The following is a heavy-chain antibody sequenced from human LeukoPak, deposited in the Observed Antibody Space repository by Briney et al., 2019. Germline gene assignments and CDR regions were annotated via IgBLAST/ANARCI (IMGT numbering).Heavy chain of an antibody. CDR3: AKTVLPRGMDV. D-gene: IGHD4-17*01. Sequence: SQTLSLTCTVSGGSISSGGYYWSWIRQHPGKGLGWIGYIYYSGSTYYNPSLKSRVTISVDTSKNQFSLKLSSVTAADTAVYYCAKTVLPRGMDVWGQGTTVTVSS. CDR1: GGSISSGGYY. V-gene: IGHV4-31*03. J-gene: IGHJ6*02. CDR2: IYYSGST.